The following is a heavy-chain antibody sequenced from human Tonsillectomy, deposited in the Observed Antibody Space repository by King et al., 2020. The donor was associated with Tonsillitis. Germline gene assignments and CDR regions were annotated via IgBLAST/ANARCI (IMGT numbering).Heavy chain of an antibody. CDR1: GFTFSDYY. CDR3: ARDLVFGGGVVDY. CDR2: ISSSSTYT. Sequence: VQLVESGGGLVKPGGSLRLSCAASGFTFSDYYMTWIRQAPGKGLEWVSYISSSSTYTNYGDSVKGRFTISRDNAKNALYLQMNSLRAEETAVYYCARDLVFGGGVVDYWGQGTLVTVSS. J-gene: IGHJ4*02. V-gene: IGHV3-11*06. D-gene: IGHD3-10*01.